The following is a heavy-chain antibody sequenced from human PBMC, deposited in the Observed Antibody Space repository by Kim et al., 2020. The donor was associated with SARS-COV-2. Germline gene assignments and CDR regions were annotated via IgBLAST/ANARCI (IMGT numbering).Heavy chain of an antibody. Sequence: KGRFTISRDNSKNTLYLQRNSLRAEDTAVYYCARDGRGYCSGGSCYYFDYWGQGTLVTVSS. D-gene: IGHD2-15*01. V-gene: IGHV3-30*01. CDR3: ARDGRGYCSGGSCYYFDY. J-gene: IGHJ4*02.